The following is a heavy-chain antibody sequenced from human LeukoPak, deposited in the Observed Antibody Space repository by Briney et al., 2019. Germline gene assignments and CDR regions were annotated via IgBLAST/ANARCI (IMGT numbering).Heavy chain of an antibody. J-gene: IGHJ3*02. Sequence: GGSLRLSCAASGFTFRIYSLNWVRRAPGKGLEWLSYIGSSGNPKFYAGSVKGRFTISRDNAKSSLYLEMNSLRAEDTAFYYCARDGGGASPGAFDIWGQGTLVTVSS. CDR1: GFTFRIYS. CDR2: IGSSGNPK. V-gene: IGHV3-48*04. D-gene: IGHD3-16*01. CDR3: ARDGGGASPGAFDI.